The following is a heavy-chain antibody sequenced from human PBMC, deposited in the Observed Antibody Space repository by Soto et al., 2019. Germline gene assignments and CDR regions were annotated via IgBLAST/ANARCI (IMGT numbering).Heavy chain of an antibody. CDR2: IIPILGIA. Sequence: ASVKVSCKASGGTFSSYAISWVRQAPGQGLEWMGGIIPILGIANYAQKFQGRVTITADKSTSTAYMELSSLRSEDTAVYYCASSTDIGDSSGWYYFDYWGQGTLVTISS. D-gene: IGHD6-19*01. CDR3: ASSTDIGDSSGWYYFDY. J-gene: IGHJ4*02. V-gene: IGHV1-69*10. CDR1: GGTFSSYA.